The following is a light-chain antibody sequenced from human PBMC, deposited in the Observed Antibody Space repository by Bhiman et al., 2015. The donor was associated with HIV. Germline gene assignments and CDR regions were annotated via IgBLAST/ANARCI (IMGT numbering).Light chain of an antibody. CDR2: DVS. Sequence: QSPLTQPASVSGSPGQSITISCTGTSSDIGDYNYVSWYQQHPGKAPKLMIYDVSYRPSGVSNRFSGSKSGNTASLIISGLQAEDEADYYCSSYTISNTYVFGTGTKVTVL. CDR3: SSYTISNTYV. J-gene: IGLJ1*01. V-gene: IGLV2-14*03. CDR1: SSDIGDYNY.